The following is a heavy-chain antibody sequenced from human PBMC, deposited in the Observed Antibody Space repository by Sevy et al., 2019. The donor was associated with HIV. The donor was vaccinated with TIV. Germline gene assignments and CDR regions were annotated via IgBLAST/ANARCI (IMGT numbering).Heavy chain of an antibody. D-gene: IGHD3-3*01. J-gene: IGHJ5*02. CDR2: ISSSGNTI. V-gene: IGHV3-11*01. CDR3: ARDPTYYFWSGYYTGWFDP. Sequence: GESLKISCAASGFTFSHYYMSWIRQAPGKGLEWVSYISSSGNTIYYTDSVKGRFTISRDNAKNSLYLQMDSLRAEDTALYYCARDPTYYFWSGYYTGWFDPWGQGTLVTVSS. CDR1: GFTFSHYY.